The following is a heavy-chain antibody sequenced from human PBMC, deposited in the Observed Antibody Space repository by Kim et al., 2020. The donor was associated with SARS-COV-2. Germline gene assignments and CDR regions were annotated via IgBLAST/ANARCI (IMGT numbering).Heavy chain of an antibody. Sequence: GGSLRLSCAASGFTFSSYAMHWVRQAPGKGLEWVAVISYDGSNKYYADSVKGRFTISRDNSKNTLYLQMNSLRAEDTAVYYCARVALVRGTRYFDLWGRGTLVTVSS. CDR2: ISYDGSNK. J-gene: IGHJ2*01. CDR3: ARVALVRGTRYFDL. D-gene: IGHD3-10*01. V-gene: IGHV3-30*04. CDR1: GFTFSSYA.